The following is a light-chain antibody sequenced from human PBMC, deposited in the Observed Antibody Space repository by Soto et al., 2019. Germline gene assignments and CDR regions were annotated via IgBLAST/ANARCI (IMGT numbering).Light chain of an antibody. V-gene: IGLV2-14*01. CDR3: SSDTGSSTPYV. Sequence: QSALTQPASVSGSPGQSITISCTGTSSDIGSYNYVSWYQQHPGKAPKLMIYDVTNRPSGVSNRFSGSKSGYTASLTISGLQAEDEADYYCSSDTGSSTPYVFGAGTKVTVL. J-gene: IGLJ1*01. CDR2: DVT. CDR1: SSDIGSYNY.